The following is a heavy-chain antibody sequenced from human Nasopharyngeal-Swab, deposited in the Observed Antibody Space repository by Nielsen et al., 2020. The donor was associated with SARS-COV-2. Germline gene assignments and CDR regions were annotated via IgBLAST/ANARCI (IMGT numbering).Heavy chain of an antibody. CDR2: INPSGGGT. CDR1: GYTFTTYY. D-gene: IGHD3-10*01. V-gene: IGHV1-46*01. CDR3: ARMMYYHGYYAMDV. J-gene: IGHJ6*02. Sequence: ASVKVSCKASGYTFTTYYRHWVRQAPGQGLEWMGIINPSGGGTNYAQKFKGRVTMTRDTSTGTVYMELTSLTSEDTAVYYCARMMYYHGYYAMDVWGQGTTVTVSS.